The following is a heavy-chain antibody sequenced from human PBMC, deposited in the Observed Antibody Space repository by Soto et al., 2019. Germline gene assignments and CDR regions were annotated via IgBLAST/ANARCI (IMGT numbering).Heavy chain of an antibody. V-gene: IGHV1-2*02. CDR2: INPNSGDT. D-gene: IGHD5-18*01. CDR1: GYAFTGYY. Sequence: GASVKVSCKSSGYAFTGYYIHWVRQAPGQGLEWMGWINPNSGDTNYAQKFQGRVTMTRDTSFSTAYMELSSLRSDDTAVYYCATRYSYAHFWRQGTLVTVSS. CDR3: ATRYSYAHF. J-gene: IGHJ4*02.